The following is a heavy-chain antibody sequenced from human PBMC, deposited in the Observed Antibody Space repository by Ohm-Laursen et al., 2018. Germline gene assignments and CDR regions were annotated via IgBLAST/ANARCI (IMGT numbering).Heavy chain of an antibody. CDR1: GFTFSSYS. CDR3: AREKYSSGWTVYYYYGMDV. J-gene: IGHJ6*02. CDR2: ISSSSSTI. D-gene: IGHD6-19*01. V-gene: IGHV3-48*01. Sequence: SLRLSCAASGFTFSSYSMNWIRQAPGQGLEWVSYISSSSSTIYYADSVKGRFTISRDNAKNSLYLQMNSLRAEDTAVYYCAREKYSSGWTVYYYYGMDVWGQGTTVTVSS.